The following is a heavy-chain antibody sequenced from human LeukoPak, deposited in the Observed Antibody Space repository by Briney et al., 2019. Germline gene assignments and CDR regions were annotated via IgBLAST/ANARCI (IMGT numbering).Heavy chain of an antibody. CDR2: IKQDGSEK. V-gene: IGHV3-7*01. D-gene: IGHD6-19*01. Sequence: GGSLGLSCAASGFTFSSYWMSWVRRAPGKGLEWVANIKQDGSEKYYVDSVKGRFTISRDNAKNSLYLQMNSLRAEDTAVYYCARGDEYSSGWYNYCYGMDVWGQGTTVTVSS. J-gene: IGHJ6*02. CDR3: ARGDEYSSGWYNYCYGMDV. CDR1: GFTFSSYW.